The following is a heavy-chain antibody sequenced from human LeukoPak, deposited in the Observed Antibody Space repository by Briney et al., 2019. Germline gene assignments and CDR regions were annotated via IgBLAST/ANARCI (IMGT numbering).Heavy chain of an antibody. CDR3: ARDGFGTGSN. V-gene: IGHV3-7*03. CDR1: GLTFSNYW. D-gene: IGHD3-16*01. CDR2: IKQDGSEK. J-gene: IGHJ4*02. Sequence: GALRLSCAASGLTFSNYWMDWVRQAPGKGLEWVANIKQDGSEKNYVDSVEGRFIISRDNAKNSLYLQMNTLRADDTAVYYCARDGFGTGSNWGQGTLVTVSS.